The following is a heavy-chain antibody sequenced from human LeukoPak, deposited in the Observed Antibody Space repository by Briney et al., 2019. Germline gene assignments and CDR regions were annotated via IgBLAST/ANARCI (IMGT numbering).Heavy chain of an antibody. J-gene: IGHJ4*02. D-gene: IGHD1-26*01. CDR1: GGSISSRSYY. CDR2: IFYGGST. Sequence: SETLSLTCTVSGGSISSRSYYWGWIRQPPGKGLEWIGSIFYGGSTYSNPSLKSRVTISVDTSKNQFSLNLISVIAADTAVYYCARHRGTVSQWVDYWGQGTLVTVSS. V-gene: IGHV4-39*01. CDR3: ARHRGTVSQWVDY.